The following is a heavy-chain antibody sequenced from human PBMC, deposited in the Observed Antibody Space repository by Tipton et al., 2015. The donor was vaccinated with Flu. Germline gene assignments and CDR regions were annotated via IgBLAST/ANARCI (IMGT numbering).Heavy chain of an antibody. CDR3: ARGVMSGRLYYGMDV. Sequence: GSLRLSCAVSGGSIRGTNWWSWVRQTPGKGLEWIGEINESGRTKYNPSLKSRVTISRDTSKNQFSLIMTSVSAADTAVYYCARGVMSGRLYYGMDVWDQGP. V-gene: IGHV4-4*02. CDR1: GGSIRGTNW. D-gene: IGHD3-16*01. CDR2: INESGRT. J-gene: IGHJ6*02.